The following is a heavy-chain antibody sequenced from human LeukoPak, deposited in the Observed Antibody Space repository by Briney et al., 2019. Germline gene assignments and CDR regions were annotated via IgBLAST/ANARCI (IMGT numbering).Heavy chain of an antibody. CDR1: GFSFGSYS. CDR2: ISWNSGSI. Sequence: GGSLRLSCAASGFSFGSYSMNWVRQAPGKGLEWVSGISWNSGSIGYADSVKGRFTISRDNAKNSLYLQMNSLRAEDTALYYCAKDSRGDYYDSSGYFDYWGQGTLVTVSS. V-gene: IGHV3-9*01. D-gene: IGHD3-22*01. J-gene: IGHJ4*02. CDR3: AKDSRGDYYDSSGYFDY.